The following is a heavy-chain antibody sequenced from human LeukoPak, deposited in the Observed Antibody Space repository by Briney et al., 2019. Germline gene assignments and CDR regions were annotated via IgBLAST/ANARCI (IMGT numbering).Heavy chain of an antibody. CDR3: ASRLWGSGFDY. D-gene: IGHD7-27*01. CDR1: GFTVSSNY. V-gene: IGHV3-66*01. CDR2: IYGGDST. J-gene: IGHJ4*02. Sequence: QPGGSLRLSCAASGFTVSSNYMSWVRQAPGKGLEWVSVIYGGDSTYYADSVKGSFAISRDNSKNTLYLQMNSLRAEDTAVYYCASRLWGSGFDYWGQGTLVTVSS.